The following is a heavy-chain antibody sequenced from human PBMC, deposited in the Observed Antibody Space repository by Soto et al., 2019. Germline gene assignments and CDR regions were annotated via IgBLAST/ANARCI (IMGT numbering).Heavy chain of an antibody. Sequence: SETLSLTCAVYGGSFSGYYWSWIRQPPGKGLEWIGEINHSGSTNYNPSLKSRVTISVDTSKNQFSLKLSSVTAADTAVYYCAREGIAVAGIRSDWFDPWGQGTLVTVSS. D-gene: IGHD6-19*01. CDR1: GGSFSGYY. J-gene: IGHJ5*02. CDR2: INHSGST. CDR3: AREGIAVAGIRSDWFDP. V-gene: IGHV4-34*01.